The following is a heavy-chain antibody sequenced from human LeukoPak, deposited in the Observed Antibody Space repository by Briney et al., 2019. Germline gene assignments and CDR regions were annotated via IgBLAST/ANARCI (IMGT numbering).Heavy chain of an antibody. Sequence: AGGSLRLSCAASGFTFSSYVMHWVRQAPGKGLEWVAFIRYDGSNKYYADSVKGRFTISRDDSKNTLYLQMNSLRAEDTAVYYCAKEAFYYYGSGSYYNPFDYWGQGTLVTVSS. J-gene: IGHJ4*02. CDR2: IRYDGSNK. V-gene: IGHV3-30*02. CDR1: GFTFSSYV. CDR3: AKEAFYYYGSGSYYNPFDY. D-gene: IGHD3-10*01.